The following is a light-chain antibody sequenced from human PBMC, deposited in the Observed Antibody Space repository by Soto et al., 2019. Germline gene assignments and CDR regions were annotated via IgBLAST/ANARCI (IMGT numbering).Light chain of an antibody. CDR2: AAS. V-gene: IGKV1-27*01. Sequence: DIQMTQSPSSLSASVGDRVTITCRASQGISNYLARYQQKPGTVPKLLISAASTLQTGVPSRFSGGGSGTDFTLTISSLEPEDFAVYYCQQRSNWPTFGQGTRLEIK. CDR3: QQRSNWPT. CDR1: QGISNY. J-gene: IGKJ5*01.